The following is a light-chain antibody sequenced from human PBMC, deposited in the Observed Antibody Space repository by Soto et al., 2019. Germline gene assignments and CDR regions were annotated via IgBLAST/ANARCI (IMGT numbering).Light chain of an antibody. J-gene: IGKJ2*01. V-gene: IGKV3-15*01. CDR2: STS. CDR3: QQYHYWPYT. Sequence: VLTQSPATLSVSPGERVTLSCRASQSVSSLLAWYQQKPDQAPRLLIYSTSTRATGIPARFSGSGSGTEFTLTISSLQSEDFAIYYCQQYHYWPYTFGQGTKVDIK. CDR1: QSVSSL.